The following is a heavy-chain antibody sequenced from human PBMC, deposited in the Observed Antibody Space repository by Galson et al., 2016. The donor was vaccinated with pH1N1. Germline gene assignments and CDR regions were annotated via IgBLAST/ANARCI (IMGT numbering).Heavy chain of an antibody. CDR2: LKSDGTSA. D-gene: IGHD1-1*01. J-gene: IGHJ4*02. Sequence: SLRLSCAASEFIFSNKWMHWLRQSPGKGLEWLSVLKSDGTSARYADSVKGRFTVSRDSAKNTLYLQMDSLRADDTAVYYCVRGTTAWSGFDYWGPGTLVTVSS. CDR3: VRGTTAWSGFDY. V-gene: IGHV3-74*01. CDR1: EFIFSNKW.